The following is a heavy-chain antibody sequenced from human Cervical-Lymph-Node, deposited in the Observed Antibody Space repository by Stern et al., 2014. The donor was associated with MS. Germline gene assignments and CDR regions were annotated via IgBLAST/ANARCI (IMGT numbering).Heavy chain of an antibody. CDR3: ARQDCSGGSCYSSAFDI. V-gene: IGHV3-20*01. CDR2: INWNGGST. Sequence: EVQLVESGGGVVRPGGSLRLSCAASGFTFDDYGMSWVRQAPGKGLEWVFGINWNGGSTGYADSVKGRFTISRDNAKNSLYLQMNSLRAEDTALYHCARQDCSGGSCYSSAFDIWGQGTMVTVSS. CDR1: GFTFDDYG. J-gene: IGHJ3*02. D-gene: IGHD2-15*01.